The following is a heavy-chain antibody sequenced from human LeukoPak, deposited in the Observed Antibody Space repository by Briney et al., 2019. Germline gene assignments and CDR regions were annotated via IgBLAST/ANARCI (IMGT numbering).Heavy chain of an antibody. J-gene: IGHJ4*02. CDR2: ISYDGSNK. CDR3: ARDRDYYYGSGSYYLGPSDY. V-gene: IGHV3-30*04. Sequence: PGGSLRLPCAASGFTFSMYAMYWVRQAPGKGLEGVAVISYDGSNKYYGDSVKGRFTISRDNSKNTLYLQMNSLRAEDTALYYCARDRDYYYGSGSYYLGPSDYWGQGTLVTVSS. CDR1: GFTFSMYA. D-gene: IGHD3-10*01.